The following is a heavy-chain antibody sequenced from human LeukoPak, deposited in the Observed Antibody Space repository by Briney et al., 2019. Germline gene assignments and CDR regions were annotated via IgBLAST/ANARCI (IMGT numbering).Heavy chain of an antibody. D-gene: IGHD2-2*01. J-gene: IGHJ6*03. CDR1: GGSISSSSYY. CDR3: AGRYCSSTSCYDNYYYYMDV. V-gene: IGHV4-39*01. Sequence: PSETLSLTCTVSGGSISSSSYYWGWIRQPPRKGLEWIGSIYYSGSTYYNPSLKSRVTISVDTSKNQFSLKLSSVTAADTAVYYCAGRYCSSTSCYDNYYYYMDVWGKGTTVTVSS. CDR2: IYYSGST.